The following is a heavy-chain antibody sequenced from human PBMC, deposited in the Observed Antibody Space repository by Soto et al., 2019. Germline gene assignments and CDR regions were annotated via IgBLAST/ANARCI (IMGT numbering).Heavy chain of an antibody. CDR3: ARQVTIAVAGRDHYYGMDV. V-gene: IGHV4-39*01. D-gene: IGHD6-19*01. CDR2: IYYSGST. J-gene: IGHJ6*02. Sequence: SETLSLTCTVSGGSISSSTHYWGWIRQPPGKGLEWIGSIYYSGSTYYNPSLKSRVTISVDTSKNQFFLKLSSVTAADTAVYYCARQVTIAVAGRDHYYGMDVWGQGTTVTVSS. CDR1: GGSISSSTHY.